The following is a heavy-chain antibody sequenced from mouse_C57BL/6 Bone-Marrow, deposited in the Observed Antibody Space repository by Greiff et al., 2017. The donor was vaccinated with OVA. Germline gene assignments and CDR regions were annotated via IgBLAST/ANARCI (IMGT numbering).Heavy chain of an antibody. Sequence: QVQLQQSGPELVKPGASVKISCQASGYAFSSSWMNWVKQRPGKGLEWIGLIYPGAVATNYNGKFKGKATLTADKSSSTAYMRLSSLTSEDSAVYFCARRDYWGKGTTLTVSS. V-gene: IGHV1-82*01. CDR2: IYPGAVAT. CDR1: GYAFSSSW. CDR3: ARRDY. J-gene: IGHJ2*01.